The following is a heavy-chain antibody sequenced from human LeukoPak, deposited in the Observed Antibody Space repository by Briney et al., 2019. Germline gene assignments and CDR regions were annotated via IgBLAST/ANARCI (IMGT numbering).Heavy chain of an antibody. Sequence: GGSLRLSCAASGIIFSSYGMSWVRQAPGKGLEWVSGISDSGGSTYYADSVKGRFTISRDNAKNTLYLQMNSLRAEDTAVYYCASGFIVVHYWGQGTLVTVSS. CDR3: ASGFIVVHY. CDR1: GIIFSSYG. J-gene: IGHJ4*02. D-gene: IGHD2-15*01. CDR2: ISDSGGST. V-gene: IGHV3-23*01.